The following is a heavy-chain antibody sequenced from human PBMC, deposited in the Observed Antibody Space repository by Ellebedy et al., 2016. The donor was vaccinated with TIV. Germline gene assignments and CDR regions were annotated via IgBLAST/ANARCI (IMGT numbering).Heavy chain of an antibody. J-gene: IGHJ6*02. CDR3: ARGWFGSGMGV. V-gene: IGHV6-1*01. CDR2: TYYRSKWNN. D-gene: IGHD3-10*01. Sequence: SQTLSLTCVISGDSVSTDIGWNWIRQSPSRGLAWLGRTYYRSKWNNDYAVSLKSRITINPDTFKNLFSLQLNSVTPEDTAVYYCARGWFGSGMGVWGQGTTVTVSS. CDR1: GDSVSTDIG.